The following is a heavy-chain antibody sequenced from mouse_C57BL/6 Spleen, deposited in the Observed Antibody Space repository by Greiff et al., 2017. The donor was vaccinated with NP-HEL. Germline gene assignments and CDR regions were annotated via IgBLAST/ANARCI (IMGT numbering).Heavy chain of an antibody. Sequence: VKLMESGAELVKPGASVKISCKASGYTFTDYYINWVKQRPGQGLEWIGKIGLGSGSTYYNEKFKGKATLTADKSSSTAYMQLSSLTSEDSAVYFCARGGWFAYWGQGTLVTVSA. J-gene: IGHJ3*01. V-gene: IGHV1-77*01. CDR3: ARGGWFAY. CDR1: GYTFTDYY. CDR2: IGLGSGST.